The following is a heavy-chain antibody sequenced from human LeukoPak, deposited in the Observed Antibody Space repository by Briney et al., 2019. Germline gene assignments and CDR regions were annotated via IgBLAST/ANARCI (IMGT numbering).Heavy chain of an antibody. J-gene: IGHJ4*02. V-gene: IGHV5-51*01. D-gene: IGHD2-8*01. Sequence: GESLKISCKGSGYRFTSYWIGWVRQMPGKGLEWMRIIYPGDSDTRYSPSFQGQVTISADRSINTAYLQWSSLKASDTGVYYCARVFYTNKPGGFDYWGRGTLVTVSS. CDR3: ARVFYTNKPGGFDY. CDR1: GYRFTSYW. CDR2: IYPGDSDT.